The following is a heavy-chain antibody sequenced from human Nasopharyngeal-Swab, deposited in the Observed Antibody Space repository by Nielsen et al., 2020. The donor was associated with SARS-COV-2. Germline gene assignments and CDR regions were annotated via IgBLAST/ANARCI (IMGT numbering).Heavy chain of an antibody. CDR3: ARDLGLELRYYYYGMDV. D-gene: IGHD1-7*01. V-gene: IGHV1-2*06. CDR2: INPNSGGT. Sequence: ASVKVSCKASGYTFTGYYMHWVRQAPGQGLEWMGLINPNSGGTKYAQKFQGRVTMTRDTSISTAYMELSRLRSDDTAVYYCARDLGLELRYYYYGMDVWGQGTTVTVSS. J-gene: IGHJ6*02. CDR1: GYTFTGYY.